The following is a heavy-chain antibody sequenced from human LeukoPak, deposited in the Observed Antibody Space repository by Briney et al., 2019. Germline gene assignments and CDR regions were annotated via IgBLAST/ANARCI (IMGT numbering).Heavy chain of an antibody. Sequence: GGSLRLSCAASGFTFSSHWMSWVRQAPGKGLEWVANIKQDGSEKYYVDSVKGRFTIFRDNAKNSLYLQMNSLRAEDTALYYCASGYSSGWYMVDYWGQGTLVTVPS. CDR1: GFTFSSHW. D-gene: IGHD6-19*01. CDR3: ASGYSSGWYMVDY. J-gene: IGHJ4*02. CDR2: IKQDGSEK. V-gene: IGHV3-7*01.